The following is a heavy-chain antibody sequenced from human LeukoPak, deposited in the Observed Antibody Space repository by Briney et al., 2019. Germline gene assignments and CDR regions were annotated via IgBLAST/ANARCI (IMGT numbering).Heavy chain of an antibody. V-gene: IGHV5-51*01. CDR1: GYSFTSYW. J-gene: IGHJ4*02. D-gene: IGHD2-21*02. CDR3: ARLRSVVTAMGSFDY. CDR2: IYPGDSDT. Sequence: PGEPLKISCKGSGYSFTSYWTGWVRQMPGKGLEWMGIIYPGDSDTRYSPSFQGQVTISADKSISTAYLQWSSLKASDTAMYYCARLRSVVTAMGSFDYWGQGTLVTVSS.